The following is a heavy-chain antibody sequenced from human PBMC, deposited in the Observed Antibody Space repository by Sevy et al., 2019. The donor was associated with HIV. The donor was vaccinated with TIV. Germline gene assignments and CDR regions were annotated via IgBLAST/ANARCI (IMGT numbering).Heavy chain of an antibody. CDR1: GGSFSGFY. Sequence: SETLCLTCAVYGGSFSGFYWSWIRHPPGKGLEWIGEIIHTGNTNYNPSLKSRVTISVDTSKNQFSLNLTSVTAADTAVYYCARGQWEHLYWGQGTLVTVSS. CDR2: IIHTGNT. CDR3: ARGQWEHLY. J-gene: IGHJ4*02. D-gene: IGHD1-26*01. V-gene: IGHV4-34*01.